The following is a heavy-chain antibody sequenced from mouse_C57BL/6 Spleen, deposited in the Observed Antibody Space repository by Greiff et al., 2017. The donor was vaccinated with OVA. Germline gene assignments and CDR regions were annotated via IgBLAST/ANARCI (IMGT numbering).Heavy chain of an antibody. CDR3: ARDYGSSYGWYFDV. D-gene: IGHD1-1*01. V-gene: IGHV1-82*01. J-gene: IGHJ1*03. CDR2: IYPGDGDT. Sequence: QVQLQQSGPELVKPGASVKISCKASGYAFSSSWMNWVKQRPGKGLEWIGRIYPGDGDTNYNGKFKGKATLTADKSSSTAYMQLSSLTSEDSAVYFGARDYGSSYGWYFDVWGTGTTVTVSS. CDR1: GYAFSSSW.